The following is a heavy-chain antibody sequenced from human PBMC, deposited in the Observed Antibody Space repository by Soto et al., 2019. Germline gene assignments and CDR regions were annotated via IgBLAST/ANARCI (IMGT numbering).Heavy chain of an antibody. CDR3: AIDRMADWFFDY. CDR2: ISYDGSNK. V-gene: IGHV3-30*03. CDR1: GFTFSSYG. J-gene: IGHJ4*02. D-gene: IGHD3-9*01. Sequence: GGSLTLSCAASGFTFSSYGMHWVRQAPGKGLVWAAVISYDGSNKYYADSVKGRFTISRDNSKNTLYLQMNSLRAEDTAVYYCAIDRMADWFFDYWGQGTMVTVSS.